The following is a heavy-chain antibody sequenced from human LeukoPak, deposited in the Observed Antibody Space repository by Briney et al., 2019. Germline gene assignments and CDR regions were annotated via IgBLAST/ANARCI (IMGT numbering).Heavy chain of an antibody. CDR2: INPNSGDT. CDR1: GYSFTGQD. J-gene: IGHJ4*02. D-gene: IGHD6-19*01. CDR3: ASYPRYSSTPPFDY. Sequence: ASVKVSCKASGYSFTGQDMHWVRQAPGQGLEWMGWINPNSGDTNYAQKFQGRVTMTRDTTINTAYMELNRLTSDDTAVYYCASYPRYSSTPPFDYWGQGTPVTVSS. V-gene: IGHV1-2*02.